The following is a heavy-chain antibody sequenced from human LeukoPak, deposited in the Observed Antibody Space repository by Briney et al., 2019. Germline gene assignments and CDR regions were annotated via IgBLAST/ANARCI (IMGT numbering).Heavy chain of an antibody. CDR1: GFTVSSNY. J-gene: IGHJ5*02. D-gene: IGHD2-15*01. CDR3: ARDSLNCSGGSCLNWFDP. V-gene: IGHV3-53*01. Sequence: GGSLRLSCAASGFTVSSNYMSWVRQAPGKGLEWVSVIYSGGSTYYADSAKGRFTISRDNSKNTLYLQMNSLRAEDTAVYYCARDSLNCSGGSCLNWFDPWGQGTLVTVSS. CDR2: IYSGGST.